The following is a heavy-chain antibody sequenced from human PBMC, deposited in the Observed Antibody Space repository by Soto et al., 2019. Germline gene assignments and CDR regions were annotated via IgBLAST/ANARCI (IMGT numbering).Heavy chain of an antibody. V-gene: IGHV1-69*02. J-gene: IGHJ5*02. D-gene: IGHD3-10*01. CDR1: GGTFSSYT. CDR2: IIPILGIA. Sequence: QVQLVQSGAEVKKPGSSVKVSCKASGGTFSSYTISWVRQAPGQGLEWMGRIIPILGIANYAQKFQGRVTITADKSTSTAYMELSSLRSEDTAVYYCASGTYYYGSGSSRNWFDPWGQGTLVTVSS. CDR3: ASGTYYYGSGSSRNWFDP.